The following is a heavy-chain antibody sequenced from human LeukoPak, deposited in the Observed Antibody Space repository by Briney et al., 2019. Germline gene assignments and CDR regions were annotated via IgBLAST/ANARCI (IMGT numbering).Heavy chain of an antibody. V-gene: IGHV3-30*18. CDR2: MSYDGFNK. J-gene: IGHJ4*02. CDR3: AKTKGYSYGYYFDY. D-gene: IGHD5-18*01. CDR1: GFTFSRYA. Sequence: PGGSLRLSCAASGFTFSRYAMHWVRQSLGKGLEWVAVMSYDGFNKYYADSVKGRFTISRDNSKNTLYLQMNSLRAEDTAVYYCAKTKGYSYGYYFDYWGQGTLVTVSS.